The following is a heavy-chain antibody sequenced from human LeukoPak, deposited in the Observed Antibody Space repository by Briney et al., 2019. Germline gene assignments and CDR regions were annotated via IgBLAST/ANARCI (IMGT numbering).Heavy chain of an antibody. J-gene: IGHJ4*02. D-gene: IGHD1-26*01. CDR1: GGTFSSYA. Sequence: SVTVSCKASGGTFSSYAISWVRQAPGQGLEWMGGIIPIFGTANYAQKFQGRVTITADESTSTAYMELSSLRSEDTAVYYCARGVVGATPQYRYWGQGTLVTVPS. CDR3: ARGVVGATPQYRY. CDR2: IIPIFGTA. V-gene: IGHV1-69*13.